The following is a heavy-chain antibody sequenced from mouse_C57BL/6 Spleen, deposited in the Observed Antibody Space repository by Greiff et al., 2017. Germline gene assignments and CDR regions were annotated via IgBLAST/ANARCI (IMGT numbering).Heavy chain of an antibody. Sequence: EVQLQESGPGLVKPSQSLSLTCSVTGYSITSGYYWNWIRQFPGNKLEWMGYISYDGSNNYNPSLKNRISITRDPSKNQFFLKLNSVTTEDTATYYCASKGGYYGNYAMDYWGQGTSVTVSS. CDR2: ISYDGSN. V-gene: IGHV3-6*01. D-gene: IGHD1-1*02. J-gene: IGHJ4*01. CDR3: ASKGGYYGNYAMDY. CDR1: GYSITSGYY.